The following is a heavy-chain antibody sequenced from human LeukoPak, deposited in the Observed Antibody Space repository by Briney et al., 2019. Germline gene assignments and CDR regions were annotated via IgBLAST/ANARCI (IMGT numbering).Heavy chain of an antibody. Sequence: GGSLRLSCAASGFTFSSYSMNWVRQAPGKGLEWVAVIWYDGSNKYYADSVKGRFTISRDNSKNTLYLQMNSLRAEDTAVYYCARDQGARITIFGVVTPDYWGQGTLVTVSS. J-gene: IGHJ4*02. V-gene: IGHV3-33*08. CDR3: ARDQGARITIFGVVTPDY. D-gene: IGHD3-3*01. CDR2: IWYDGSNK. CDR1: GFTFSSYS.